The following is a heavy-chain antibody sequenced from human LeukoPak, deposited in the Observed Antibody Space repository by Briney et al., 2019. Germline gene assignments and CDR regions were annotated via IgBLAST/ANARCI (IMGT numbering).Heavy chain of an antibody. CDR1: GGTFSSYA. D-gene: IGHD3-3*01. V-gene: IGHV1-69*13. CDR2: IIPIFGTA. Sequence: SVKVSCKASGGTFSSYAISWVRQAPGQGLEWMGGIIPIFGTASYAQKFQGRVTITADESTSTAYMELSSLRSEDTAVYYCARKSGLWSGYYYMDVWGKGTTVTVSS. J-gene: IGHJ6*03. CDR3: ARKSGLWSGYYYMDV.